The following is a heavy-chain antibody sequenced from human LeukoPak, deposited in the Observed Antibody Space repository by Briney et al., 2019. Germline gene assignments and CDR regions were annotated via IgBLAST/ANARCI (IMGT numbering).Heavy chain of an antibody. J-gene: IGHJ3*02. CDR3: VTELGIGGFDI. CDR1: GLTFSLYS. V-gene: IGHV3-64D*06. CDR2: ISTNGGST. D-gene: IGHD7-27*01. Sequence: PGGSLRLSCSASGLTFSLYSMHWVRQAPGKGLEYVSGISTNGGSTYYAASVKGRFTISRDNSKNTLYLQMSTLRAEDTSVYYCVTELGIGGFDIWGQGTMVTVSS.